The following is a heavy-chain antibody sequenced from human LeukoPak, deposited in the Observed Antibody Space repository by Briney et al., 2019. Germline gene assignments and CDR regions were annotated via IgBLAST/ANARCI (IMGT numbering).Heavy chain of an antibody. V-gene: IGHV3-66*01. CDR1: GFTASSNY. J-gene: IGHJ4*02. D-gene: IGHD5-18*01. CDR2: IYSGGST. CDR3: ARVRYSYGPLDY. Sequence: PGGSLRLSCAASGFTASSNYMSWVRQAPGKGLEWVSVIYSGGSTYYADSVKSRFTISRDNSKNTLYLQMNSLRAEDTAVYYCARVRYSYGPLDYWGQGTLVTVSS.